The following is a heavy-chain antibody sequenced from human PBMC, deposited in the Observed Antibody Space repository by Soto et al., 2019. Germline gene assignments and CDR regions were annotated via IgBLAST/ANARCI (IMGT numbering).Heavy chain of an antibody. D-gene: IGHD6-19*01. J-gene: IGHJ4*02. Sequence: QVQLVQSEPEVRKPGASVKVSCKASGYTFTNYGFNWVRQAPGQGLEWLGWISPYSGNTNFAQKLQGRVTMTTDTSTSTAYMELRSLRSDDTAVYSCARGARLLAGTMTVWGQGTLVTVSS. CDR3: ARGARLLAGTMTV. V-gene: IGHV1-18*01. CDR2: ISPYSGNT. CDR1: GYTFTNYG.